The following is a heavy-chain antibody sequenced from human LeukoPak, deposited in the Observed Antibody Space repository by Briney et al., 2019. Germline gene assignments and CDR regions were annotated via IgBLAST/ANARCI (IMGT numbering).Heavy chain of an antibody. J-gene: IGHJ3*02. CDR3: ATGGTIPNYTRDAFDI. Sequence: GATVKISCKVSGYTFTDYYMHWVQQAPGNGLEWMGLIDSEDGETIYAEKFQDTVTITADTSTGTANMELSSLRSEDTAVYDCATGGTIPNYTRDAFDIWGQGTMVTVSS. V-gene: IGHV1-69-2*01. CDR1: GYTFTDYY. D-gene: IGHD2-2*02. CDR2: IDSEDGET.